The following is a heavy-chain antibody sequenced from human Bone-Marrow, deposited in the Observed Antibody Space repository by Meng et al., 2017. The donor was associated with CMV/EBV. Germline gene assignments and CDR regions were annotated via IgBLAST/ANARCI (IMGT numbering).Heavy chain of an antibody. Sequence: SETLSLTGAVYGGSFSGYYWSWIRQPPGKGLEWIGEINHSGSTNYNPSLKSRVTISVDTSKNQFSLKLSSVTAAETAVYYCAGYIPGPDAFDIWGQGTMVTVSS. V-gene: IGHV4-34*01. CDR1: GGSFSGYY. CDR2: INHSGST. CDR3: AGYIPGPDAFDI. J-gene: IGHJ3*02. D-gene: IGHD3-16*02.